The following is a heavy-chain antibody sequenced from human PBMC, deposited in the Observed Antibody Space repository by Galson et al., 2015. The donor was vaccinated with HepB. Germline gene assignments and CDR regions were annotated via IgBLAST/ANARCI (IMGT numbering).Heavy chain of an antibody. Sequence: QSGAEVKKPGESLRISCKGSGYTFTAFWITWVRQIPGKGLEWMGRIDPSDSYTDYSPSFQGHVTISADKSISTAYLQWSSLKASDTAMYYCVRRGYYYYFDYWGQGTLVTVSS. CDR3: VRRGYYYYFDY. V-gene: IGHV5-10-1*01. J-gene: IGHJ4*02. CDR2: IDPSDSYT. CDR1: GYTFTAFW. D-gene: IGHD3-22*01.